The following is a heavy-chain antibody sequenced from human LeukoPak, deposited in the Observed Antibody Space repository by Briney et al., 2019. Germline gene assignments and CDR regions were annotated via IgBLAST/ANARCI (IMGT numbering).Heavy chain of an antibody. CDR2: VNSDGSGT. J-gene: IGHJ3*01. CDR3: ARESKYSGYPFDY. Sequence: GGSLRLSCAASGFTFSSYWMHWVRQAPGKGLVWVSRVNSDGSGTTYADSVKGRFTISRDNAKNTLYLQMNSLRAEDTAVYYCARESKYSGYPFDYWGQGTMVTVSS. V-gene: IGHV3-74*01. D-gene: IGHD5-12*01. CDR1: GFTFSSYW.